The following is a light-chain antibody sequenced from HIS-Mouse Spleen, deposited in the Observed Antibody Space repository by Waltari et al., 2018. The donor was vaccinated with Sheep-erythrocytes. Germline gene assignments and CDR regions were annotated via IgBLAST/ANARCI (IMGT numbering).Light chain of an antibody. Sequence: DIQMTQSPSTLSASVGDRVTITCPASQSISSWLAWYQQKPGKAPKLLSYKASSLESGVPSRFSGSGSGTEFALTISSLQPDDFATYFCQQYNSYSWTFGQGTKVEIK. CDR1: QSISSW. V-gene: IGKV1-5*03. CDR2: KAS. J-gene: IGKJ1*01. CDR3: QQYNSYSWT.